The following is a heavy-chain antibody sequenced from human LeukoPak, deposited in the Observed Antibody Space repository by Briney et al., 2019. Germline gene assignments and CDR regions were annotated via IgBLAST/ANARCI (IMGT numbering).Heavy chain of an antibody. Sequence: GGSLRLSCAASGFTFSSSGMHWVRQAPGKGPEWVALISSHGSNKLYADSVKGRFTISRDNSKNTLYLQMDSLRPEDTAVYSCARDRGSYLNWFDPWGQGTLVTVSS. CDR3: ARDRGSYLNWFDP. J-gene: IGHJ5*02. V-gene: IGHV3-30*03. D-gene: IGHD1-26*01. CDR1: GFTFSSSG. CDR2: ISSHGSNK.